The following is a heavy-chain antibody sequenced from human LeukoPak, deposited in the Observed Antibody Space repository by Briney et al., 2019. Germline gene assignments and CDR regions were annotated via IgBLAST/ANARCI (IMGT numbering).Heavy chain of an antibody. CDR2: IMQDGGVK. CDR3: ARGQGLAS. D-gene: IGHD6-19*01. V-gene: IGHV3-7*01. J-gene: IGHJ5*02. Sequence: PGGSLRLSCAASGFTFSSYWMTWVRQAPGKGLEWVANIMQDGGVKYYVDSVKGRFTISRDNAKNSLYLQMNSLRVEDTAVYYCARGQGLASWGQGTLVTVSS. CDR1: GFTFSSYW.